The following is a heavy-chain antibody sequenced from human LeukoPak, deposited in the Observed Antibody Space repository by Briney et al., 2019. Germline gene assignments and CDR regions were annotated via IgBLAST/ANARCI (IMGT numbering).Heavy chain of an antibody. D-gene: IGHD3-10*01. V-gene: IGHV1-2*06. CDR2: INPNSGGT. CDR1: GYTFTGYY. J-gene: IGHJ6*03. CDR3: ARGWFGELYGYYYYYMDV. Sequence: ASVKVSCKASGYTFTGYYTHWVRQAPGQGLEWMGRINPNSGGTNYAQKFQGRVTMTRDTSISTAYMELSGLRSDDTAVYYCARGWFGELYGYYYYYMDVWGKGTTVTVSS.